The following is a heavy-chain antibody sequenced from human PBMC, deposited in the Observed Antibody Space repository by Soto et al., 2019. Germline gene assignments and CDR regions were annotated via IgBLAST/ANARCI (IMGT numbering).Heavy chain of an antibody. CDR2: IIPILGIA. D-gene: IGHD2-21*02. CDR1: GGTFSSYA. V-gene: IGHV1-69*10. J-gene: IGHJ3*02. Sequence: ASVKVSCKASGGTFSSYAISWVRQAPGQGLEWMGGIIPILGIANYAQKFQGRVTITADKSTITAYMELSSLRSEDTVVYYCARDRCGGDCYDAFDIWGQGTMVTVSS. CDR3: ARDRCGGDCYDAFDI.